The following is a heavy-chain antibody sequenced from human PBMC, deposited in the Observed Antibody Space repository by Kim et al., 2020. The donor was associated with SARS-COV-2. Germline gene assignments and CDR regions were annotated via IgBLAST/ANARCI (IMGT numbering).Heavy chain of an antibody. D-gene: IGHD3-3*01. J-gene: IGHJ4*02. CDR3: TTELRFLEWLFPPGFDY. V-gene: IGHV3-15*01. Sequence: VKGRFTISRDDSKNTLYLQMNSLKTEDTAVYYCTTELRFLEWLFPPGFDYWGQGTLVTVSS.